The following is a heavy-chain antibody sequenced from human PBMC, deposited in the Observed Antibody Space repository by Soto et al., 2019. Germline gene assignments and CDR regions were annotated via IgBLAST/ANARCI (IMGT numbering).Heavy chain of an antibody. CDR2: ISGSGGTT. CDR3: AKTLLSTSWYGLHDY. CDR1: EFTFSSYA. J-gene: IGHJ4*02. D-gene: IGHD6-13*01. Sequence: EVQLLESGGGLVQPGGSLRLSCAASEFTFSSYAMSWVRQAPNKGLEWVSTISGSGGTTYYADSAKGRFTISRDNSRNKLHLQMNSLRVEDTAVYYCAKTLLSTSWYGLHDYVSQGTLVTVSS. V-gene: IGHV3-23*01.